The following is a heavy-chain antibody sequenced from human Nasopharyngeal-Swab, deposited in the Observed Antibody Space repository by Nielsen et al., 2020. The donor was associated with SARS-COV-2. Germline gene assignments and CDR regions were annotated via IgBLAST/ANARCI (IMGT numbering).Heavy chain of an antibody. J-gene: IGHJ4*02. D-gene: IGHD5-24*01. V-gene: IGHV3-21*01. CDR2: ISSSSSYI. CDR3: ARDRRRWLELDY. CDR1: GFTFSSYS. Sequence: GESLKISCAASGFTFSSYSMNWVRQAPGKGPEWVSSISSSSSYIYYADSVKGRFTISRDNAKNSLYLQMNSLRAEDTAVYYCARDRRRWLELDYWGQGTLVTVSS.